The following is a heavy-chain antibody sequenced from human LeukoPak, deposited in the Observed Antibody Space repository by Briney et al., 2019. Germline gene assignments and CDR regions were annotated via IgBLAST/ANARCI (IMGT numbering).Heavy chain of an antibody. CDR2: INPNIGGP. J-gene: IGHJ6*02. D-gene: IGHD2-2*01. CDR3: ARTKGYCTSTSCPGGMDV. V-gene: IGHV1-2*02. CDR1: GYTFTGHY. Sequence: GASVKVSCKASGYTFTGHYMQWERSAPGQGLEWMGWINPNIGGPNYAQKFQGRVIMTRDTSISTAYMELRRLTSDDTAVYYCARTKGYCTSTSCPGGMDVWGQGTTVTVS.